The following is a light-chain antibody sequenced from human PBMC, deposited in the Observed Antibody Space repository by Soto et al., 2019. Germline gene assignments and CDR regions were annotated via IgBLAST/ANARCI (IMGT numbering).Light chain of an antibody. J-gene: IGLJ1*01. Sequence: QSVLTQPPSASGSPGQSVTISCTGSSSDVGGYNYVSWYQQYPGKAPKLMIYEVSKRPSGVPDRFSGSKSGNTASLTISGLQAEDEADYYCNSQRSSGTRVFGTGTKVTVL. V-gene: IGLV2-8*01. CDR1: SSDVGGYNY. CDR2: EVS. CDR3: NSQRSSGTRV.